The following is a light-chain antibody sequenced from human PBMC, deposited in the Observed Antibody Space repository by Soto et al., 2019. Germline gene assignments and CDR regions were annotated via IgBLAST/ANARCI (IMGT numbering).Light chain of an antibody. J-gene: IGKJ1*01. CDR2: GAS. V-gene: IGKV3-20*01. Sequence: IVLTQSPGTLSLSPGERAALSCRASQSVSSTYLAWYQQKPGQAPRLLIYGASSRATGIPDRFSGSGSGTDFTLIISRLEPEDFAVYYCQQYGSSPAPFGQGTKVDIK. CDR3: QQYGSSPAP. CDR1: QSVSSTY.